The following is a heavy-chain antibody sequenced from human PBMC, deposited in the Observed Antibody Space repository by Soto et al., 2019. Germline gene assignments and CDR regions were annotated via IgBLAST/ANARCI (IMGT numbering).Heavy chain of an antibody. CDR2: INDSGST. D-gene: IGHD5-18*01. V-gene: IGHV4-34*01. CDR3: ARGGMEYNFGFLKAYDI. CDR1: GGSFSGYY. Sequence: QVQLQQWGAGLLKPSETLSLTCAVYGGSFSGYYWSWIRQPPGKGLEWIGEINDSGSTNYNPSLKSRLTISVDTSNNQFSLNLNSVTAADTAVYYCARGGMEYNFGFLKAYDIWGQGTTVTVSS. J-gene: IGHJ3*02.